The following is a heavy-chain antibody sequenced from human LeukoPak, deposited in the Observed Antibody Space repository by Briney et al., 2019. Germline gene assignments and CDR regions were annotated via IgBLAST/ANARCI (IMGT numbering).Heavy chain of an antibody. CDR3: ARDGELFSYYYYMDA. CDR2: ISSSSSYI. CDR1: GFTFSSYS. D-gene: IGHD3-10*01. Sequence: GGSLRLSCAASGFTFSSYSMNWVRQAPGKGLEWVSSISSSSSYIYYADSVKGRFTISRDNAKNSLYLQMNSLRAEDTAVYYCARDGELFSYYYYMDAWGKGTTVIISS. J-gene: IGHJ6*03. V-gene: IGHV3-21*01.